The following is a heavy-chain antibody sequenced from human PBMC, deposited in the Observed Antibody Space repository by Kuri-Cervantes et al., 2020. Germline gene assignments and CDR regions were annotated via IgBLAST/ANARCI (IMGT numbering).Heavy chain of an antibody. CDR1: GFSFSNYA. V-gene: IGHV3-23*01. CDR3: AKVAKYSSRLTYYFDY. CDR2: VSGSGRDT. Sequence: ESLKISCAASGFSFSNYAMSWVRQAPGKGLEVVSDVSGSGRDTYYTDSVKGRFTISRDNSKNTLYLQMNSLRAEDTAVYYCAKVAKYSSRLTYYFDYWGQGTLVTVSS. D-gene: IGHD6-13*01. J-gene: IGHJ4*02.